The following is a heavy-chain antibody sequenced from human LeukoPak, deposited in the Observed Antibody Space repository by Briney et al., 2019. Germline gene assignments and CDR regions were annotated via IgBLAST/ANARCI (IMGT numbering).Heavy chain of an antibody. V-gene: IGHV3-7*03. CDR3: ARGGGLGV. Sequence: GGSLRLSCAASGFTFSSYWMNWARQAPGKGLEWVASINHNGNVNYYVDSVKGQFTISRDNAKNSLYLQMSNLRAEDTAVYFCARGGGLGVWGQGATVTVSS. CDR1: GFTFSSYW. CDR2: INHNGNVN. D-gene: IGHD3-16*01. J-gene: IGHJ6*02.